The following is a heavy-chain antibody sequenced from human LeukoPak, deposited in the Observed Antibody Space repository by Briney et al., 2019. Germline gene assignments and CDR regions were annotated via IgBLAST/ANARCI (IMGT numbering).Heavy chain of an antibody. CDR3: ARVVVPASLDY. CDR2: ITAYNGNR. J-gene: IGHJ4*02. D-gene: IGHD2-2*01. CDR1: GHTSTNYG. V-gene: IGHV1-18*04. Sequence: APVTDSSIASGHTSTNYGIWWVRQPPAQRIEEMRWITAYNGNRNYEQKLQGRVTMTTDTATSTAYMELRSLRSDDTAVYYCARVVVPASLDYWGQGTLVTVSS.